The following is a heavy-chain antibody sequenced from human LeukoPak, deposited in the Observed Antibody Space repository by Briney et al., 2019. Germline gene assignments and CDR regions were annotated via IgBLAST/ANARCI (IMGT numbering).Heavy chain of an antibody. V-gene: IGHV4-31*03. CDR3: ARNMYGSGSYFDY. D-gene: IGHD3-10*01. CDR2: IYYSGST. Sequence: SQTLSLTCTVSGGSISSGGYYWSWIRQHLGKGLEWIGYIYYSGSTYYNPSLKSRVTISVDTSKNQFSLKLSSVTAADTAVYYCARNMYGSGSYFDYWGQGTLVTVSS. CDR1: GGSISSGGYY. J-gene: IGHJ4*02.